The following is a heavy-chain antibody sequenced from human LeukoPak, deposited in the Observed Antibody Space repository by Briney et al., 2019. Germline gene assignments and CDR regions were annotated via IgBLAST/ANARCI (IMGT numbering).Heavy chain of an antibody. Sequence: PGGSLRLSCAASGFTFSSYGMHWVRQATGKGLEWEAFIRYDGSNKYYADSVKGRFTISRDNSKYTLYLQMNSLRAEDTAVYYCAKARPTTNFDRYFDYWGQGTLVTVSS. V-gene: IGHV3-30*02. CDR3: AKARPTTNFDRYFDY. CDR2: IRYDGSNK. D-gene: IGHD3-9*01. CDR1: GFTFSSYG. J-gene: IGHJ4*02.